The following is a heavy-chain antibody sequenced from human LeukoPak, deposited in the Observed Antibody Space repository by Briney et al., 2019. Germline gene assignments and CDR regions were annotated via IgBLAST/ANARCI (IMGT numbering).Heavy chain of an antibody. Sequence: QPGGSLRLSCAASGFTFSSYAMSWVRQAPGKGLEWVSAISGSGGSTYYADSVKGGFTISRDNSKNTLYLQMNSLRAEDTAVYYCANPGYDFWSGYFYGMDVWGQGTTVTVSS. CDR1: GFTFSSYA. V-gene: IGHV3-23*01. CDR3: ANPGYDFWSGYFYGMDV. CDR2: ISGSGGST. J-gene: IGHJ6*02. D-gene: IGHD3-3*01.